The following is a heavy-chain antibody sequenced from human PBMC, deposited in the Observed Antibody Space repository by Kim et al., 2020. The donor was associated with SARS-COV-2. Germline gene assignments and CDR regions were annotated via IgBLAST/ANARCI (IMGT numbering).Heavy chain of an antibody. J-gene: IGHJ4*02. CDR3: ARETMVRGVFAY. D-gene: IGHD3-10*01. Sequence: YYADSVKDRFTISRDNSKNTLYLQMTSLRAEDTAVYYCARETMVRGVFAYWGQGTLVTVSS. V-gene: IGHV3-33*01.